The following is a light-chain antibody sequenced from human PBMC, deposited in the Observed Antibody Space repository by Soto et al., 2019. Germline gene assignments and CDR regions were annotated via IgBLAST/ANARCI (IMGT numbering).Light chain of an antibody. CDR1: QSISSW. CDR3: QQYNSYWT. J-gene: IGKJ1*01. V-gene: IGKV1-5*03. Sequence: DIQMTQSPSTLSASVGDRVTITCRASQSISSWLAWYQQKPGKAPNLLIYKTSSLESGVPSRFSGSGSGTEFTLTISSLQPDDFAPYYCQQYNSYWTFGQGTKVDIK. CDR2: KTS.